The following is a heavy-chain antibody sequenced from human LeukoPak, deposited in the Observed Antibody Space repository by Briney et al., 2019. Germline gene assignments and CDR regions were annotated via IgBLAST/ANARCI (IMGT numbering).Heavy chain of an antibody. D-gene: IGHD3-10*01. CDR3: TTSYYCGSGSYYNMAC. J-gene: IGHJ4*02. Sequence: PGGSLRLSCAASGFTFSHYAMHWVRQAPGKGLEWVAVISFDGTNKFYADSVKGRFTISRDNSKNALYLQMNSLKTEDTAVYYCTTSYYCGSGSYYNMACWGQGSLVTVSS. V-gene: IGHV3-30*03. CDR2: ISFDGTNK. CDR1: GFTFSHYA.